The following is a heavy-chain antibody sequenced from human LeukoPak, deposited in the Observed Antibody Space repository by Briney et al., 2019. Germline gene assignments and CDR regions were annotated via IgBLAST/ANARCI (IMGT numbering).Heavy chain of an antibody. D-gene: IGHD1-26*01. CDR2: IRYDGSNK. V-gene: IGHV3-30*02. CDR3: AKEIDIVGAPGFDY. Sequence: PGGSLRLSCAASGFTFSSYGMHWVRQAPGKGLEWVAFIRYDGSNKYYADSVKGRFTISRDNSKNTLYLQMNSLRAEDTAVYYCAKEIDIVGAPGFDYWGQGTLVTVSS. J-gene: IGHJ4*02. CDR1: GFTFSSYG.